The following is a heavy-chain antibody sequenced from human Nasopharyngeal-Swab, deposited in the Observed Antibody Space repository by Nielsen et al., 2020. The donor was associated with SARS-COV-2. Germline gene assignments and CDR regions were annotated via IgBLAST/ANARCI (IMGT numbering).Heavy chain of an antibody. CDR2: ITGSAGRS. CDR1: GFTFSDYS. Sequence: GESLKIPCAASGFTFSDYSMGWVRQAPGKGLEWVSLITGSAGRSDYADSVKGRFTISRDNSKNTVYLQMNGLRVEDTAVYYCAKYGAFGVRSYYGLDVWGQGTTVTVSS. D-gene: IGHD4-17*01. V-gene: IGHV3-23*01. CDR3: AKYGAFGVRSYYGLDV. J-gene: IGHJ6*02.